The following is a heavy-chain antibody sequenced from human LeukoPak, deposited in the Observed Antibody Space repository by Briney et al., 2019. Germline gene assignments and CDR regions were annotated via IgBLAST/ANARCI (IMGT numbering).Heavy chain of an antibody. V-gene: IGHV1-69*05. CDR2: SIPMFTTA. J-gene: IGHJ3*02. CDR3: AGRLAARGLSFDI. D-gene: IGHD6-6*01. Sequence: TVKVSCKASGYTFTGYYMHWVRQAPGQGLEWMGGSIPMFTTANYAQKFQGRVTITTDESTSTAYMELSSLRSEDTAVYFCAGRLAARGLSFDIWGQGTMVTVSS. CDR1: GYTFTGYY.